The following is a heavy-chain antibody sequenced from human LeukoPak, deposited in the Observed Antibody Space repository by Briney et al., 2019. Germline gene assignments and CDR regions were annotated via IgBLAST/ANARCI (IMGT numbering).Heavy chain of an antibody. CDR2: ISGSGGNT. V-gene: IGHV3-23*01. Sequence: GGSLRLSCAASGFTFSSYAMSWVRQAPGKGLEWVSAISGSGGNTYYADSLKGRFTISRDNSKSTLFLQMNSLTAEDTAVYYCAKEATGTTSVTSASDYWGQGILVTVSS. CDR3: AKEATGTTSVTSASDY. J-gene: IGHJ4*02. D-gene: IGHD1-1*01. CDR1: GFTFSSYA.